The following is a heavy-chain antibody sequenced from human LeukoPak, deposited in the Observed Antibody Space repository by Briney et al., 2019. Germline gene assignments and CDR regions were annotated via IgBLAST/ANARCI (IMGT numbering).Heavy chain of an antibody. CDR1: GDTFTSYA. J-gene: IGHJ5*02. CDR2: INAGNGNT. D-gene: IGHD5-12*01. CDR3: ARDGRATFDP. V-gene: IGHV1-3*01. Sequence: ASVRVSCKASGDTFTSYAMHWVRQAPGERVEWMGWINAGNGNTKYSQKFQGRVTITRDTSATTAYMELSSLRSEDTAVYYCARDGRATFDPWGQGTLVTVSS.